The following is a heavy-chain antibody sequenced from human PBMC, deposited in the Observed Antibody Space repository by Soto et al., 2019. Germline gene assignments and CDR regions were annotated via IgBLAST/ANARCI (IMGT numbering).Heavy chain of an antibody. D-gene: IGHD3-3*01. CDR1: GFTFSSYG. J-gene: IGHJ6*01. Sequence: PGGSLRRSCAASGFTFSSYGMHWVRQAPGKGLEWVAVISYDGSNKYYADSVKGRFTISRDNSKNTLYLQMNSLRAEDTAVYYCAKGWSLLRFLESLRYGMNVWGQGRTVAVSS. CDR3: AKGWSLLRFLESLRYGMNV. CDR2: ISYDGSNK. V-gene: IGHV3-30*18.